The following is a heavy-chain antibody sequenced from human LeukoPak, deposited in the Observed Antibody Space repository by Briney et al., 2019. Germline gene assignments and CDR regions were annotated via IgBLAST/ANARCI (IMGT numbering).Heavy chain of an antibody. V-gene: IGHV4-61*02. J-gene: IGHJ4*02. CDR3: ARGGILWFGERTTGAYFDY. D-gene: IGHD3-10*01. CDR2: IYTSGST. Sequence: RTSETLSLTCTVSGGSISSGSYYWSWIRQPAGKGLEWIGRIYTSGSTNYNPSLKSRVTISVDTSKNQFSLKLSSVTAADTAVYYCARGGILWFGERTTGAYFDYWGQGTLVTVSS. CDR1: GGSISSGSYY.